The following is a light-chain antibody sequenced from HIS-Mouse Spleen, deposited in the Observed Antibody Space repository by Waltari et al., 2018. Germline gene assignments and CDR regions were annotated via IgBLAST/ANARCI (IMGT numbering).Light chain of an antibody. Sequence: SSELTQDPAVSVALGQTVRITCQGDSLRSYYASWYQQKPGQAPVLVIYGKNNRPSGIPDRLSGSSSGNTASLTITGAQAEDEADYCCNSRDSSGNHVVFGGGTKLTVL. CDR1: SLRSYY. CDR3: NSRDSSGNHVV. J-gene: IGLJ2*01. CDR2: GKN. V-gene: IGLV3-19*01.